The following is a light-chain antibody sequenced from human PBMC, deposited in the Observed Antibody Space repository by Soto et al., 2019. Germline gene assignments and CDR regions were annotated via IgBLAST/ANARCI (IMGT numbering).Light chain of an antibody. CDR2: KAS. Sequence: IRIYQSPSTLSGSVGDRVTITCRASQTISSWLAWYQQKPGKAPKLLIYKASTLKSGVPSRFSGSGSGTEFTLTISSLQPDDFATYYCQHYNSYSEAFGQGTKVDIK. CDR3: QHYNSYSEA. V-gene: IGKV1-5*03. CDR1: QTISSW. J-gene: IGKJ1*01.